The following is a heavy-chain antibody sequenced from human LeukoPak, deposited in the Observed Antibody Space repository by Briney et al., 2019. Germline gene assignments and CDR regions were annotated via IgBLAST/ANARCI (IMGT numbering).Heavy chain of an antibody. CDR2: IYHSGST. J-gene: IGHJ4*02. V-gene: IGHV4-38-2*02. Sequence: SETLSLTCTVSGYSISSDYYWGWVRQPPGKGLEWIASIYHSGSTHYSPSLKSRVTISVDTSKNQFSLKLSSVTAADTAVYYCARDADNSGSYQFDYWGQGTLVTVSS. D-gene: IGHD1-26*01. CDR3: ARDADNSGSYQFDY. CDR1: GYSISSDYY.